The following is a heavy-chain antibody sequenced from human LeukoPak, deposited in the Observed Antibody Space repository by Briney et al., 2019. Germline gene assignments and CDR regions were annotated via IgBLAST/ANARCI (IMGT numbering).Heavy chain of an antibody. Sequence: ASVKVSCKASGYTFTSYGISWVRQAPGQGLEGMGWISAYNGNTNYAQKLQGRVTMTTDTSTSTAYMELRSLRSDDTAVYYCARDYDSSGYYLKEHTFDYWGQGTLVTVSS. CDR1: GYTFTSYG. D-gene: IGHD3-22*01. CDR3: ARDYDSSGYYLKEHTFDY. V-gene: IGHV1-18*01. CDR2: ISAYNGNT. J-gene: IGHJ4*02.